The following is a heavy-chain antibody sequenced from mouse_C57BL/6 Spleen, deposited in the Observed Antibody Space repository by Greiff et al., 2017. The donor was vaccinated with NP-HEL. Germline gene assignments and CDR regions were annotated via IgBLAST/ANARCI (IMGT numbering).Heavy chain of an antibody. CDR3: ARYSYCDFDV. CDR1: GYTFTSYC. CDR2: IPRYDRYR. Sequence: QVQLQQSGAELVKPGASVYLSCTASGYTFTSYCMQWVGQIPRYDRYRMYNQKFKGRATLTVDTSSSTAYMQLSSLTAEDSAVYYCARYSYCDFDVWGTGTTVTVSS. D-gene: IGHD2-12*01. J-gene: IGHJ1*03. V-gene: IGHV1-50*01.